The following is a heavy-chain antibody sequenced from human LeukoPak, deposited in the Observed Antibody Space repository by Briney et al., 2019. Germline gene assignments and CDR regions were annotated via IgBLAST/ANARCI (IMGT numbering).Heavy chain of an antibody. CDR3: ARVEYWFDP. J-gene: IGHJ5*02. V-gene: IGHV4-39*07. CDR1: GGSISSSSYY. CDR2: IYYSGST. Sequence: SETLSLTCTVSGGSISSSSYYWGWIRQPPGKGLEWIGSIYYSGSTYYNPSLKSRVTISVDTSKNQFSLKLSSVTAADTAVYYCARVEYWFDPWGQETLVTVSS.